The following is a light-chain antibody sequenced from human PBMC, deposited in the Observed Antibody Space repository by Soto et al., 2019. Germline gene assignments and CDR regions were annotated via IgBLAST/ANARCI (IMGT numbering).Light chain of an antibody. CDR1: QGINHY. J-gene: IGKJ3*01. Sequence: DIQLTQSPAFLSASIGDRVTITCRASQGINHYLAWYQQKPGKAPKLLIYDASTLQSGVPSRFSGSGSGTEFTLTISSLQPEDCAAYYCQQFSSYPRTLGTGTKVDIK. CDR2: DAS. V-gene: IGKV1-9*01. CDR3: QQFSSYPRT.